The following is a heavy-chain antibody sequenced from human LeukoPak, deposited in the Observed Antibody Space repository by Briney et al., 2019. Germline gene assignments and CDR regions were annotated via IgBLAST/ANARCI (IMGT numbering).Heavy chain of an antibody. D-gene: IGHD2-8*02. CDR3: ARETSTGKYPQNVPDY. CDR1: GFTFSSSW. V-gene: IGHV3-74*01. CDR2: INSDGSSI. Sequence: GRSLRLSCAAAGFTFSSSWMHWVRQAPGKGLVWVSRINSDGSSIAYADSVQGRFTISRDNAKNTLYLQVSSLSVEDTAVYYCARETSTGKYPQNVPDYWGQGTLVTVSS. J-gene: IGHJ4*02.